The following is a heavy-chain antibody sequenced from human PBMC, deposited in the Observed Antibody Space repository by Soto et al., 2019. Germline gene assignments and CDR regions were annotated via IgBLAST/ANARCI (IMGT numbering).Heavy chain of an antibody. Sequence: PGGSLRLSCAASGFTFSSYVMHWVRQAPGKGLEWVAFISYDGSNKYYADSVKGRFTISRDNSKNTLYMQMNSLRAEDTAVYYCAKDLYYYDTSGYYGNYYYYAMDVWGQGTTVTVSS. CDR2: ISYDGSNK. J-gene: IGHJ6*02. D-gene: IGHD3-22*01. V-gene: IGHV3-30*18. CDR1: GFTFSSYV. CDR3: AKDLYYYDTSGYYGNYYYYAMDV.